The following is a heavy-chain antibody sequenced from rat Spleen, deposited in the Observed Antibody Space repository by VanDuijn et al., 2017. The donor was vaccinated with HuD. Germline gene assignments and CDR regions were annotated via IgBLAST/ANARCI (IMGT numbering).Heavy chain of an antibody. CDR3: AREGIAAVSTSHWFAN. Sequence: EVQLVESDGGLVQPGRSLKLSCAASGFTFSDYYMAWVRQAPTKGLQWVATISSEGRSSYYRDSVKGRFTISRDSAKSTLYLQMDSLRSEDTATYYCAREGIAAVSTSHWFANWGPGTLVTVSS. D-gene: IGHD1-2*01. V-gene: IGHV5-29*01. J-gene: IGHJ3*01. CDR2: ISSEGRSS. CDR1: GFTFSDYY.